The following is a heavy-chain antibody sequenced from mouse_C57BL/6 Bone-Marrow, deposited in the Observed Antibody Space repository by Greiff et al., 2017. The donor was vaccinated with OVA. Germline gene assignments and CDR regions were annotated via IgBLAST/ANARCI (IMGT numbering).Heavy chain of an antibody. V-gene: IGHV5-2*01. CDR3: ARQRYGSSYWYFDV. Sequence: EVKLMESGGGLVQPGESLKLSCESNEYEFPSHDMSWVRKTPEKRLELVAAINSDGGSTYYPDTMERRFIISRDNTKKTLYLPMSSLRSEDTALYYCARQRYGSSYWYFDVWGTGTTVTVSS. J-gene: IGHJ1*03. D-gene: IGHD1-1*01. CDR1: EYEFPSHD. CDR2: INSDGGST.